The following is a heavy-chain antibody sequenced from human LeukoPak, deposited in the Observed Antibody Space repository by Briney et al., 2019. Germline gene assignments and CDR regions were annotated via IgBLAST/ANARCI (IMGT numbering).Heavy chain of an antibody. CDR1: GGSFSSYY. CDR3: ARVTMIRGVVT. D-gene: IGHD3-10*01. J-gene: IGHJ5*02. CDR2: IEPSGNT. Sequence: SETLSLTCTVSGGSFSSYYWTWIRLPPGKGLEWLGYIEPSGNTNFNPSLKSRLSISVDTSKNQLSLKVTSVTAADTAVYYCARVTMIRGVVTWGRGTLVTVSS. V-gene: IGHV4-4*08.